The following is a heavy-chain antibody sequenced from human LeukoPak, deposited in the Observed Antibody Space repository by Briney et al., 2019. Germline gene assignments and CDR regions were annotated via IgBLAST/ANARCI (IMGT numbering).Heavy chain of an antibody. CDR2: IYYSGST. CDR1: GGSFSGYY. Sequence: PSETLSLTCAVYGGSFSGYYWSWIRQHPGKGLEWIGYIYYSGSTHYNPSLKSRVTISVDTSKNQFSLKLSSVTAADTAVYYCARSYGDSDYWGQGTLVTVSS. CDR3: ARSYGDSDY. D-gene: IGHD4-17*01. J-gene: IGHJ4*02. V-gene: IGHV4-31*11.